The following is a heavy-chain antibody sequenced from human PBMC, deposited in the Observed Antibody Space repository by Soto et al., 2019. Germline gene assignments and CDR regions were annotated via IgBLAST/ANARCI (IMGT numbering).Heavy chain of an antibody. CDR2: FRYNGGST. Sequence: GGSLRLSCAASGLTFSSYDMHWVRQAPGKGLEYVSGFRYNGGSTYYANSVRGRFTISRDNSKNTLYLQMGSLRPEDMGVYYCARDPFVHDAFDIWGQGTMVTVS. J-gene: IGHJ3*02. CDR3: ARDPFVHDAFDI. V-gene: IGHV3-64*01. CDR1: GLTFSSYD.